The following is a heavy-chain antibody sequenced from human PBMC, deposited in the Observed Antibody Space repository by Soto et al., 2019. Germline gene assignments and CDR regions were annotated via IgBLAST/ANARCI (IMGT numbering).Heavy chain of an antibody. CDR3: ARLYVVGSPWGFAP. CDR1: GYSFSSYW. CDR2: IYPGDSNV. Sequence: GESLKISCSGSGYSFSSYWLGWVRQMPGKGLELMGIIYPGDSNVRYSPSFQGQVTISADKSINTAYLQWSSLRASDTAIYYCARLYVVGSPWGFAPWGQGTRVIVSS. V-gene: IGHV5-51*01. J-gene: IGHJ5*02. D-gene: IGHD2-15*01.